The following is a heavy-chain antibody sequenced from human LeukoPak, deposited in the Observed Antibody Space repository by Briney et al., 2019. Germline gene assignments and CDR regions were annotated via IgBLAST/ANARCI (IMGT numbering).Heavy chain of an antibody. Sequence: GGSLRLSCAASGFTFSDYYMSWIRQAPGKGLEWVSAISGSGGSTYYADSVKGRFTISRDNSKNTLYLQMNSLRAEDTAVYYCAKGRRDWNHDAFDIWGQGTMVTVSS. CDR2: ISGSGGST. D-gene: IGHD1-1*01. CDR1: GFTFSDYY. V-gene: IGHV3-23*01. J-gene: IGHJ3*02. CDR3: AKGRRDWNHDAFDI.